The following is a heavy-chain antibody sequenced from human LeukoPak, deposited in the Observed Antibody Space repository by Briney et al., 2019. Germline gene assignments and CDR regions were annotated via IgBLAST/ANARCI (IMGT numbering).Heavy chain of an antibody. CDR1: GYTFTGYY. Sequence: ASVKVSCKASGYTFTGYYMHWVRQAPGQGLEWMGWINPNSGDTNYAQKFQGRVTMTRDTSISTAYMELSRLTSDDTAVYYCARNGAGPWAYYYYYYMDVWGKGTTVTISS. CDR3: ARNGAGPWAYYYYYYMDV. CDR2: INPNSGDT. D-gene: IGHD6-19*01. J-gene: IGHJ6*03. V-gene: IGHV1-2*02.